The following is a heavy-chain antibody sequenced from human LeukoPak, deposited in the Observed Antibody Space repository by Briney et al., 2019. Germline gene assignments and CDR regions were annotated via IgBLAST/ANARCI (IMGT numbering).Heavy chain of an antibody. CDR2: INHSGST. CDR3: ARVQKGIVVPAASYYYYGMDV. Sequence: SETLSLTCAVYGGSFSGYYWGWIRQPPGKGLEWIGEINHSGSTNYNPSLKSRVTISVDTSKNQFSLKLSSVTAADTAVYYCARVQKGIVVPAASYYYYGMDVWGQGTTATVSS. D-gene: IGHD2-2*01. J-gene: IGHJ6*02. CDR1: GGSFSGYY. V-gene: IGHV4-34*01.